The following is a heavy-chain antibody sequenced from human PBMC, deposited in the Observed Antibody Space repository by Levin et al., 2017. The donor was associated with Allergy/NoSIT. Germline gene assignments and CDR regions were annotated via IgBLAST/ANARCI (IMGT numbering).Heavy chain of an antibody. D-gene: IGHD1-26*01. CDR3: AKIRGDGGYYPHDGFDI. J-gene: IGHJ3*02. CDR1: GFTFSNYG. CDR2: INTNDYTI. Sequence: QPGGSLRLSCEASGFTFSNYGMNWVRQAPGKGLEWVSYINTNDYTIYYAKSVKGRFTISRDNAKNSVYLQMTGLRGEDTALYYCAKIRGDGGYYPHDGFDIWGQGTMVTVSA. V-gene: IGHV3-48*03.